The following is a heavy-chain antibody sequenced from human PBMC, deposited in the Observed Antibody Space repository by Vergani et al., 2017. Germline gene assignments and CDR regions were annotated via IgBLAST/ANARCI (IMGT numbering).Heavy chain of an antibody. CDR2: IYPGDSIS. D-gene: IGHD3-10*01. J-gene: IGHJ6*02. Sequence: EVQLVQSGAEVKKPGESLKISCKGSGYSFTNYWIGWVRQMPGKGLEWMGIIYPGDSISRYSPSFQGQVIISADKSNSTAYLQWSSLKASDTAMYDSARHHGSASYGMDVWGQGTTVTVSS. CDR1: GYSFTNYW. V-gene: IGHV5-51*01. CDR3: ARHHGSASYGMDV.